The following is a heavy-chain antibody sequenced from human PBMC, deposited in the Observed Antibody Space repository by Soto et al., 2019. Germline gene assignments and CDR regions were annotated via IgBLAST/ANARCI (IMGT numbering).Heavy chain of an antibody. J-gene: IGHJ4*02. V-gene: IGHV1-18*01. CDR2: INPYNGNT. D-gene: IGHD6-13*01. Sequence: ASVKVSCKASGSTFTSYGISWVRQAPGQGLEWMAWINPYNGNTKYAEKFLGRVTVTTDTSTATAYMEVRSLTSGDTAVFYCARVGVGLAAPRVWPYWGQGTPVTVSS. CDR1: GSTFTSYG. CDR3: ARVGVGLAAPRVWPY.